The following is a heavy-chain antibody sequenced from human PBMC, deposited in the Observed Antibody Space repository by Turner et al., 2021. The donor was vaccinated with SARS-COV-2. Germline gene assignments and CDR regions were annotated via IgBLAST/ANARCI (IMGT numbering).Heavy chain of an antibody. D-gene: IGHD4-17*01. Sequence: EGQVLESGGGLVEPGGSLSFSCVTCGFTFHSYGMSWVRQAPGKGLGWVSSISGSGGSTFYPDSVKGRFIIARDNSKNTLYLEMNSLRAEDTAVYYCAKVASNPGDYFDYWGQGTLVTVSS. CDR3: AKVASNPGDYFDY. V-gene: IGHV3-23*01. CDR2: ISGSGGST. J-gene: IGHJ4*02. CDR1: GFTFHSYG.